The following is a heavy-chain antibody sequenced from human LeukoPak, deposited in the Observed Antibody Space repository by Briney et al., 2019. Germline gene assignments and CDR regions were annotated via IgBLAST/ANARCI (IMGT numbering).Heavy chain of an antibody. CDR3: ARVGGITMIVVLITDAFDI. CDR2: IYYSGST. CDR1: GGSISSSSYY. V-gene: IGHV4-39*07. J-gene: IGHJ3*02. Sequence: SEILSLTCTVSGGSISSSSYYWGWIRQPPGKGLEWIGSIYYSGSTYYNPSLKSRVTISVDTSKNQFSLKLRSVTAADTAVYYCARVGGITMIVVLITDAFDIWGQGTMVTVSS. D-gene: IGHD3-22*01.